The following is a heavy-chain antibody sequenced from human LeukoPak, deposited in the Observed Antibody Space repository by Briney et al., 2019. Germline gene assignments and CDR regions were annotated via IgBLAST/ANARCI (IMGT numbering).Heavy chain of an antibody. CDR3: AREAYNWNIDVFDI. CDR1: GFTFSSYE. Sequence: GGSLRLSCAASGFTFSSYEMNWVRQAPGKGLEWVSYISSSGSTIYYADSVKGRFTISRDNAKNSLYLQMNSLRAEDTAVYYCAREAYNWNIDVFDIWGQGTMVTVSS. D-gene: IGHD1/OR15-1a*01. J-gene: IGHJ3*02. V-gene: IGHV3-48*03. CDR2: ISSSGSTI.